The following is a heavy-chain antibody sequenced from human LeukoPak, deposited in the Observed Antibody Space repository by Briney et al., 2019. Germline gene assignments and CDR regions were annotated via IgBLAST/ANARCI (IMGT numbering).Heavy chain of an antibody. V-gene: IGHV3-7*01. CDR1: GFTFSSYW. D-gene: IGHD5-12*01. CDR2: IKQDGSEK. J-gene: IGHJ6*02. Sequence: GGSLRLSCAASGFTFSSYWMSWVRQAPGKGLEWVANIKQDGSEKYYVDSVKGRFTISRDNAKSSLYLQMNSLRAEDTAVYYCARGGTSGYEPFGYYGMDVWGQGTTVTVSS. CDR3: ARGGTSGYEPFGYYGMDV.